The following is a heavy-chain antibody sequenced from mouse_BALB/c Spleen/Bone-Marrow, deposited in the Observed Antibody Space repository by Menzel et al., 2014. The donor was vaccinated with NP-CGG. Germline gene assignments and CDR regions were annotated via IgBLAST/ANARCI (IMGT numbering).Heavy chain of an antibody. CDR1: GYTFTSYT. Sequence: VQLQQSAAELARPGASVKMSCKASGYTFTSYTMHWVKQRPGQGLEWIGYINPSSGYTEYNQKFKDKTTLTADKSSSTAYMQLSSLTSGDSAVYYCARSNYDDARYYWGQGTTVTVSP. V-gene: IGHV1-4*02. D-gene: IGHD2-4*01. J-gene: IGHJ4*01. CDR3: ARSNYDDARYY. CDR2: INPSSGYT.